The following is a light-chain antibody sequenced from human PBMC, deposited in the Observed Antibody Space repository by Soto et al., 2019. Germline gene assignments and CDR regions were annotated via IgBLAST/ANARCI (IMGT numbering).Light chain of an antibody. CDR1: SSDVGGYHY. J-gene: IGLJ1*01. CDR2: DVS. CDR3: SSYTSSIPYV. Sequence: QSVLTQPASVSGSPGQSITISCTGTSSDVGGYHYVSWYQQHPGKAPKLMIYDVSNRPSGVSNRFSGSKSGNTDSLTISGLQAEDEADYYCSSYTSSIPYVFGTGTKLTVL. V-gene: IGLV2-14*01.